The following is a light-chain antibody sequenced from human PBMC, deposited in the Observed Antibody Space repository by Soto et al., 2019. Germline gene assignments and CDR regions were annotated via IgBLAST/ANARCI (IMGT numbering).Light chain of an antibody. J-gene: IGLJ2*01. Sequence: QSVLTQPPSVSGSPGQTVTISCSGSSSNIGNNYVSWYQQLPGSAPTLLIYYNNKRPPGIPARFSGSKYGTSGTLDITGLQTGDEASYYCATSDYSMTGEVFGGGTKLTVL. V-gene: IGLV1-51*01. CDR1: SSNIGNNY. CDR3: ATSDYSMTGEV. CDR2: YNN.